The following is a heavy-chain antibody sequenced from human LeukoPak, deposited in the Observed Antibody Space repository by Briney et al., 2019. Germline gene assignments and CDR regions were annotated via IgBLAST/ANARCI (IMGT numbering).Heavy chain of an antibody. D-gene: IGHD5-12*01. CDR1: GGTFSSYA. V-gene: IGHV1-69*06. J-gene: IGHJ6*03. CDR2: IIPIFGTA. Sequence: ASVKVSCKASGGTFSSYAISWVRQAPGQGLEWMGGIIPIFGTANYAQKFQGRVTITADKSTSTAYMELSSLRSEDTAVYYCARDAIVATTQYYYYMDVWGKGTTVTVSS. CDR3: ARDAIVATTQYYYYMDV.